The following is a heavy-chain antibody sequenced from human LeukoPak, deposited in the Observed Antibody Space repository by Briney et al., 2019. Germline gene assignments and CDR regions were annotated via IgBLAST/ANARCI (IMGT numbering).Heavy chain of an antibody. D-gene: IGHD6-19*01. J-gene: IGHJ4*02. CDR1: GYTLTGYY. CDR2: INPNSGDT. V-gene: IGHV1-2*02. CDR3: ARVGSSGWYVHPTLDY. Sequence: ASVKVSCKASGYTLTGYYMHWVRQAPGQGLEWMGWINPNSGDTNYAQKFQGRVTATRDTSISTAYMELSRLRSDDTAVYYCARVGSSGWYVHPTLDYWGQGTLVTVSS.